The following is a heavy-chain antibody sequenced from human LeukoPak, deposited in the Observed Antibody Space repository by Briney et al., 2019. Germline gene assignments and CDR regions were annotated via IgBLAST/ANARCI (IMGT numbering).Heavy chain of an antibody. CDR2: IIPIFGTA. D-gene: IGHD2-15*01. CDR1: GGTFSSYA. Sequence: SVKVSCKASGGTFSSYAISWVRQAPGQGLEWMGGIIPIFGTANYAQKFQGRVTITADESTSTAYMELSSLRSEDTAVYYCARAGGYCSGGSCHSARLNWFDPWGQGTLVTVSS. J-gene: IGHJ5*02. CDR3: ARAGGYCSGGSCHSARLNWFDP. V-gene: IGHV1-69*13.